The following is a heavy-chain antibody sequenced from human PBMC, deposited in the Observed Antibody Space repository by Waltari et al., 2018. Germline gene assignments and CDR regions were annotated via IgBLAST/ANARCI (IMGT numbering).Heavy chain of an antibody. CDR2: INHSGST. V-gene: IGHV4-34*01. CDR3: ATANSDAFDI. D-gene: IGHD5-18*01. CDR1: GGSFSGYY. J-gene: IGHJ3*02. Sequence: QVQLQQWGAGLLKPSETLSLTCAVYGGSFSGYYWSWIRQPPGKGLEWIGEINHSGSTNYNPSLKSRVTLSVDTSKNQFSLKLSSVTAADTAVYYCATANSDAFDIWGQGTMVTVSS.